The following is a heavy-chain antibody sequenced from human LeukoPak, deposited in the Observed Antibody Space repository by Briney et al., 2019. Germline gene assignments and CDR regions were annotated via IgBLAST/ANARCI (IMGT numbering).Heavy chain of an antibody. D-gene: IGHD2-2*01. CDR2: IDSDGSTT. CDR1: GFTLSSYW. J-gene: IGHJ4*02. Sequence: GGSLRLSCAVSGFTLSSYWMHWVRQAPGKGLVWVSRIDSDGSTTDYADSVKGRFTISRDNANNTLYLQMNSLRAEDAGVYYCARGFTLLGYCSSTSCLMNYWGQGTLVTVSS. CDR3: ARGFTLLGYCSSTSCLMNY. V-gene: IGHV3-74*01.